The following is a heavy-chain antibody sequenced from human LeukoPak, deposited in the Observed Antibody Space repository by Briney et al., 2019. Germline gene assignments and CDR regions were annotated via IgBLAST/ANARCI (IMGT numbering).Heavy chain of an antibody. CDR1: GGSISSGSYY. CDR2: IYTSGST. Sequence: PSQTLSLTCTVSGGSISSGSYYWSWIRQPAGKGLEWIGRIYTSGSTNYNPSLKSRVTISVDTSKNQFSLKLSSVTAADTAVYYCARDGWGYFGSGTIQPRGGWFDPWGQGTLVTVSS. J-gene: IGHJ5*02. CDR3: ARDGWGYFGSGTIQPRGGWFDP. V-gene: IGHV4-61*02. D-gene: IGHD3-10*01.